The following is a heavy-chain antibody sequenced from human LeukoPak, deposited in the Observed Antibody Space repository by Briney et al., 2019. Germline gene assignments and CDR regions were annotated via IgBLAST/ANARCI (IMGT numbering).Heavy chain of an antibody. V-gene: IGHV3-23*01. Sequence: PGGSLRLSCAAPGFIFGSYAMSWVRQAPGKGLEWVSAISGDGGSPWYADSVGGRSTISRDNSKNTVYLQMKSLRAEDTAVYFCARDRDFPRDQFDYWGQGTLVTVSS. CDR1: GFIFGSYA. CDR2: ISGDGGSP. D-gene: IGHD2-21*02. CDR3: ARDRDFPRDQFDY. J-gene: IGHJ4*02.